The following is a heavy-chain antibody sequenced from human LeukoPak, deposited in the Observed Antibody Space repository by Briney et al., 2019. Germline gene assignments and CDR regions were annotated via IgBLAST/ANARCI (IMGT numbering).Heavy chain of an antibody. CDR2: IGSSGITI. CDR3: ARGPLYDITGSYGL. CDR1: GYTFSAHT. D-gene: IGHD2-8*01. V-gene: IGHV3-48*01. Sequence: GGSLTLSCAASGYTFSAHTMNWVRLAPGKGLQWVSYIGSSGITIYYAHSVEGRFTISRDNAKNSLYLQMSSLRVEDTAVYYCARGPLYDITGSYGLWGQGTLVTVSS. J-gene: IGHJ4*02.